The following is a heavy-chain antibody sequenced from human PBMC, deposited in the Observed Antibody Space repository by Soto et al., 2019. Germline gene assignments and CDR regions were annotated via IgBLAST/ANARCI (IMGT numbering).Heavy chain of an antibody. V-gene: IGHV1-24*01. CDR3: ATDRFYCSGGSCSPSYFDY. J-gene: IGHJ4*02. D-gene: IGHD2-15*01. CDR1: GYTLTELS. CDR2: FDPEDGET. Sequence: ASVKVSCKVSGYTLTELSMHWVRQAPGKGLEWMGGFDPEDGETIYAQKFQGRVTMTEDTSTDTAYMELSSLRSEDTAVYYCATDRFYCSGGSCSPSYFDYWGQGTLVTVSS.